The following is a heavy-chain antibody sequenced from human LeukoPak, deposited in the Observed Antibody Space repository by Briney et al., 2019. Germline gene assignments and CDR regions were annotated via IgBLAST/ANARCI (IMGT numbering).Heavy chain of an antibody. Sequence: GGSLRLSCAASGFTFSSYAMSWVRQAPGKGLEWVSAISGSGGSTYYADSVKGRFTISGDNSKNTLYLQMNSLRAEDTAVYYCAKDPHSYCSGGSCSPDYWGQGTLVTVSS. D-gene: IGHD2-15*01. CDR3: AKDPHSYCSGGSCSPDY. CDR2: ISGSGGST. CDR1: GFTFSSYA. J-gene: IGHJ4*02. V-gene: IGHV3-23*01.